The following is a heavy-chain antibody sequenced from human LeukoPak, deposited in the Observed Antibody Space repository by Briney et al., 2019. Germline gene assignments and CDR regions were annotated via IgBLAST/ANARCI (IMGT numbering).Heavy chain of an antibody. CDR2: IYTSGST. Sequence: SETLSLTCTVSGGSISSYYRSWIRQPAGKGLEWIGRIYTSGSTYYNPSLKSRVTISVDTSKNQFSLKLSSVTAADTAVYYCARDAARELGGLRRIAVASEWGQGTLVTVSS. D-gene: IGHD6-19*01. V-gene: IGHV4-4*07. J-gene: IGHJ4*02. CDR1: GGSISSYY. CDR3: ARDAARELGGLRRIAVASE.